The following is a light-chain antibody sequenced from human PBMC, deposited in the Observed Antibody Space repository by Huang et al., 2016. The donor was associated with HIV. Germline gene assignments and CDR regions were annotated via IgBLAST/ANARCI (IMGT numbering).Light chain of an antibody. Sequence: DIQMTQSPSSLSASVGDRVTLTCQASQDISNSLNWYQQKPGEAPELLIYDASSLEAGVPSRFSGSGSGMDFTFTISSLQPEDFATYYCQQSDSLPLTFGGGTKVE. CDR2: DAS. J-gene: IGKJ4*01. V-gene: IGKV1-33*01. CDR1: QDISNS. CDR3: QQSDSLPLT.